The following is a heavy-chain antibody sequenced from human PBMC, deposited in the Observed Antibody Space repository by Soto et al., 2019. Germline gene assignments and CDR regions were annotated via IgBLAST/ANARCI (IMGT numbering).Heavy chain of an antibody. V-gene: IGHV4-34*01. Sequence: PSETLSLTCAVYGGSFSGYYWSWIRQPPGKGLEWIGEINHSGSTNYNPSLKSRVTISVDTSKNQFSLKLSSVTAADTAVYYCARSPNYYDSSGYYYWGQGTLVTVS. J-gene: IGHJ4*02. CDR3: ARSPNYYDSSGYYY. D-gene: IGHD3-22*01. CDR1: GGSFSGYY. CDR2: INHSGST.